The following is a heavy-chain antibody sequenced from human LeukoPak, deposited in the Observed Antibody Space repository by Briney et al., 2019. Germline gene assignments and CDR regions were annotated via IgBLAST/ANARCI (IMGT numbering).Heavy chain of an antibody. J-gene: IGHJ6*02. D-gene: IGHD3-3*01. CDR3: ARAYYDFWRDYYYGIDV. Sequence: SQTLSLTCTVSGGSISSGSYYWSWIRQPAGKGLEWIGRIYTSGSTNYNPSLKSRVTISVDTSKNQFSLKLSSVTAADTAVYYCARAYYDFWRDYYYGIDVWGQGTTVTDSS. V-gene: IGHV4-61*02. CDR1: GGSISSGSYY. CDR2: IYTSGST.